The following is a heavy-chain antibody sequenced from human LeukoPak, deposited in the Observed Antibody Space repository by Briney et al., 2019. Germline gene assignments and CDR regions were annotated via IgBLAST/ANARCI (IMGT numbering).Heavy chain of an antibody. CDR1: GFTFSSFS. D-gene: IGHD3-16*01. CDR2: ISGSSSNI. CDR3: ARDPWGNYGY. V-gene: IGHV3-21*06. J-gene: IGHJ4*02. Sequence: KSGGSLRLSCAASGFTFSSFSMNWVRQAPGKGLGWVPSISGSSSNIYYADSVNGRFTISRDNAKNSLYLQMNSLRADDTAVYYCARDPWGNYGYWGQGTLVTVSS.